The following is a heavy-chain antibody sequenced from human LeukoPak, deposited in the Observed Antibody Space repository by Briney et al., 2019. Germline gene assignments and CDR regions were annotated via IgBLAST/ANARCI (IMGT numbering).Heavy chain of an antibody. CDR1: GYSFSSYW. D-gene: IGHD6-19*01. Sequence: GESLKISCKGSGYSFSSYWIGWVRQMPGKGLEWMGIIYPGDSDTRYSPSFQGQATISADKSISTAYLQWSSLTASDTAMYYCARHRPYSSGWRHFDYWGQGTLVTVSS. J-gene: IGHJ4*02. V-gene: IGHV5-51*01. CDR2: IYPGDSDT. CDR3: ARHRPYSSGWRHFDY.